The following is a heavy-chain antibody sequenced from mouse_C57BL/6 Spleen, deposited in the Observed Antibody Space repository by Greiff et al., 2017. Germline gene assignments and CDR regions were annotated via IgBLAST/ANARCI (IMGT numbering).Heavy chain of an antibody. CDR2: INPYNGGT. CDR3: ARSRVLRFYYAMDD. CDR1: GYTFTDYY. D-gene: IGHD2-2*01. Sequence: EVKLVESGPVLVKPGASVKMSCKASGYTFTDYYMNWVKQSHGKSLEWIGVINPYNGGTSYNQQFKGKATLTVDKSSSTAYMELNSLTSEDSAVYDCARSRVLRFYYAMDDWGQGTSVTVSS. V-gene: IGHV1-19*01. J-gene: IGHJ4*01.